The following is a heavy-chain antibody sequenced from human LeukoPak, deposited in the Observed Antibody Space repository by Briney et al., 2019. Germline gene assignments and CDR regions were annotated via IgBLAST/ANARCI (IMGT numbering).Heavy chain of an antibody. V-gene: IGHV1-69*06. Sequence: SVKVSCKASGYTFTSYDINWVRQAPGQGLEWMGGIIPIFGTANYAQKFQGRVTITADKSTSTAYMELSSMRSEDTAMYYCARVRSSDWFDPWGQGTLVTVSS. D-gene: IGHD6-19*01. J-gene: IGHJ5*02. CDR2: IIPIFGTA. CDR3: ARVRSSDWFDP. CDR1: GYTFTSYD.